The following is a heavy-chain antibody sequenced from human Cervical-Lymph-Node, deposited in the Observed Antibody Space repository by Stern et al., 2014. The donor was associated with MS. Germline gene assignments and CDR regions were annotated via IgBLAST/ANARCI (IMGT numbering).Heavy chain of an antibody. V-gene: IGHV2-5*02. CDR3: AHSRVKYCRGGTCYSSLFDY. CDR2: ISWDADK. D-gene: IGHD2-15*01. J-gene: IGHJ4*02. Sequence: QITLKESGPTLVKPTQTVTLTCTLSGFSVATAGVGVGLIRQPPGKALVWLASISWDADKLYTPSLKNRLTIIKDTSKNQVVLTMTNVDPVDTATYYCAHSRVKYCRGGTCYSSLFDYWGQGTLVTVSS. CDR1: GFSVATAGVG.